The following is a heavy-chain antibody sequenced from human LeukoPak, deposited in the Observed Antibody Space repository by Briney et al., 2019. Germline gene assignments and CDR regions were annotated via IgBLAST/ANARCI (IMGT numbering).Heavy chain of an antibody. CDR2: IYYSGST. V-gene: IGHV4-59*01. CDR3: ARDTSGYRRGSFDY. D-gene: IGHD3-22*01. J-gene: IGHJ4*02. CDR1: GGPTTSYY. Sequence: SATLSLTCTVSGGPTTSYYWSWIRQPPGKGLEWIGYIYYSGSTNYNPPLKSRVTISVDTSKNQFSLKLSSLTAADTAVYYCARDTSGYRRGSFDYWGQGTLVTVSS.